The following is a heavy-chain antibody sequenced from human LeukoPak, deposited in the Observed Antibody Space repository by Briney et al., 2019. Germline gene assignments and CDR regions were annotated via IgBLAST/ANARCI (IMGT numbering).Heavy chain of an antibody. CDR3: ARDRRNYDSSGKPSYFDL. D-gene: IGHD3-22*01. CDR2: ISAYNGNT. CDR1: GYTFTSYG. V-gene: IGHV1-18*01. Sequence: ASVKVSCKASGYTFTSYGISWVRQAPGQGREWRGWISAYNGNTNYAQKLQGRVTMTTDTSTSTAYMELRSLRSDDTAVYYCARDRRNYDSSGKPSYFDLWGRGTLVTVSS. J-gene: IGHJ2*01.